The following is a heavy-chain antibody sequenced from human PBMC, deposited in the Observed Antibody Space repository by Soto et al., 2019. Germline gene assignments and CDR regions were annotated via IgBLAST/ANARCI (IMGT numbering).Heavy chain of an antibody. Sequence: SVKVSCKASGGTFSSYAISWVRQAPGQGLEWMGGIIPIFGTANYAQKFQDRVTITADESTSTAYMELSSLRSEDTAVYYCAREGSCSSTSCYAPYWGQGTLVTVSS. D-gene: IGHD2-2*01. CDR1: GGTFSSYA. CDR2: IIPIFGTA. CDR3: AREGSCSSTSCYAPY. J-gene: IGHJ4*02. V-gene: IGHV1-69*13.